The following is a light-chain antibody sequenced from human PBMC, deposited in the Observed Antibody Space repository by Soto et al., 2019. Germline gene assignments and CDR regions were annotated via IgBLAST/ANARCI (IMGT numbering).Light chain of an antibody. V-gene: IGKV3-15*01. CDR1: QSVRSS. CDR2: DAS. J-gene: IGKJ5*01. CDR3: QQRSYWPIT. Sequence: EIVMTQSPGTLSVSPGERATLFCRASQSVRSSLAWYQQKPGQAPRLFIYDASTRATGIPARFSGSGSGTDFTLTISSLEPEDFAVYYCQQRSYWPITFGQGTRLEIK.